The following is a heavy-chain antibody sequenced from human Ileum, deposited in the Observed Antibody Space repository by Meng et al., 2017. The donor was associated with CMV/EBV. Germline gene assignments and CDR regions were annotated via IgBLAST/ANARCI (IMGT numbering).Heavy chain of an antibody. Sequence: SETLSLTCTVSGGSISSGGYYWSWIRQHPGKGLEWIGYIYYSGSTYYNPSLKSRVTISVDTSKNQFSLKLSSVTAADTAVYYCARTRIAYYDFQYYFDYWGQGTRVTVSS. V-gene: IGHV4-31*03. J-gene: IGHJ4*02. D-gene: IGHD3-3*01. CDR3: ARTRIAYYDFQYYFDY. CDR1: GGSISSGGYY. CDR2: IYYSGST.